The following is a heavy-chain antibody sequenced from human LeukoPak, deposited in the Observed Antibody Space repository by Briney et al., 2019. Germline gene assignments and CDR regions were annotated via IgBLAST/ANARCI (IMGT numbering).Heavy chain of an antibody. Sequence: PGGSLRLSCAASGFTFSSYSMNWVRQAPGKGLEWVSYISSSSSTIYYADSVKGRFTISRDNAKNSLYLQMNSLRAEDTAVYYCARDFLPPHYTATIRPDWYFDLWGRGTLVTVSS. CDR1: GFTFSSYS. J-gene: IGHJ2*01. V-gene: IGHV3-48*04. D-gene: IGHD5-12*01. CDR3: ARDFLPPHYTATIRPDWYFDL. CDR2: ISSSSSTI.